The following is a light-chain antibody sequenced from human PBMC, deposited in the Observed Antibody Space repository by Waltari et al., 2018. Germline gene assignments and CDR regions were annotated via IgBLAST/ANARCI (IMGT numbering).Light chain of an antibody. CDR3: MQGIQTPRA. V-gene: IGKV2-28*01. CDR1: QSLHFSNGYYY. CDR2: LAS. Sequence: DIVMTQSPLSLPVTPGEPATISCRSSQSLHFSNGYYYLDWYVRKPGQSPQLLMYLASNRASGVPDRFSGRGSGTDFTLKISMVEAEDVGIYYCMQGIQTPRAFGPGTKVDIK. J-gene: IGKJ3*01.